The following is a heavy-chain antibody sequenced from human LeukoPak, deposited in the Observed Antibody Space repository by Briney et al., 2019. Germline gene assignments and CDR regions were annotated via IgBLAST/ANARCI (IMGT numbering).Heavy chain of an antibody. CDR1: GFTFSTYA. J-gene: IGHJ4*02. D-gene: IGHD6-25*01. CDR3: AKGSSNGRPYYFDF. CDR2: SNGYDT. Sequence: GGSLGLSCAASGFTFSTYAMSWVRHAPGKGLEWVSASNGYDTYYADSVKGRFTISKDNSKNTLYLQMNSLRAEDSAIYYCAKGSSNGRPYYFDFWGPGSLVTVSS. V-gene: IGHV3-23*01.